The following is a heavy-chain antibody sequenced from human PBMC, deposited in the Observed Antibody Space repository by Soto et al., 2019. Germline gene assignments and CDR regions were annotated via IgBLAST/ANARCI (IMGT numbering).Heavy chain of an antibody. D-gene: IGHD3-16*01. J-gene: IGHJ4*02. V-gene: IGHV3-74*01. CDR3: ATGDYGSLRTCY. Sequence: EVHLVESGGDLVQPGGSLRLSCAASGFTFSNYWMHWVRQAPGKGLVWVSRIKSDGTYTDYADSVKGRFTISRDNAESTLYLQMNSLRAEDTAVYFCATGDYGSLRTCYWGQGTLVTVSS. CDR2: IKSDGTYT. CDR1: GFTFSNYW.